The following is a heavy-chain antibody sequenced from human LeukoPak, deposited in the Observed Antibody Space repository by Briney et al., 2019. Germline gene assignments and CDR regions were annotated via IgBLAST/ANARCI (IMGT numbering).Heavy chain of an antibody. D-gene: IGHD2-21*02. Sequence: GGSLRLSCAASGFSVSNYYMSWVRQPPGKGLEWVSVMYTGGGRYYGDSVKGRFTISRDNSKNTVFLQMNSPRVEDTALYYCTRGQSYCGADCYSDWGQGTLVTVSS. V-gene: IGHV3-66*01. CDR1: GFSVSNYY. J-gene: IGHJ4*02. CDR2: MYTGGGR. CDR3: TRGQSYCGADCYSD.